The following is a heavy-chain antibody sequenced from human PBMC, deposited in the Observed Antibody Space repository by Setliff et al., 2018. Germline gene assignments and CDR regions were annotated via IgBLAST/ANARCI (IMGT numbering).Heavy chain of an antibody. J-gene: IGHJ4*02. CDR3: ARDGYFDS. V-gene: IGHV4-39*07. Sequence: PSETLSLTCTVSGGSISSSSYYWGWIRQPPGKGLEWIGSIYYRGRTYYNPSLKSRVTISVDTSKNQFSLKLSSVTAADTAVYYCARDGYFDSWGQGTLVTVSS. CDR2: IYYRGRT. CDR1: GGSISSSSYY.